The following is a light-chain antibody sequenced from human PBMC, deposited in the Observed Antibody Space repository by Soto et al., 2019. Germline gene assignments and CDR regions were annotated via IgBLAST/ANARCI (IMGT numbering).Light chain of an antibody. CDR2: AAS. CDR1: QIINNY. CDR3: QQTYSLPDT. Sequence: DIQMTQSPSSLSASVGDRVTITCRASQIINNYVNWYQQKPGEAPKLLIYAASSLQSGVPSRFSGCGSGTTFTLTISSLQPEDFAAYYCQQTYSLPDTFGQGTKLEI. J-gene: IGKJ2*01. V-gene: IGKV1-39*01.